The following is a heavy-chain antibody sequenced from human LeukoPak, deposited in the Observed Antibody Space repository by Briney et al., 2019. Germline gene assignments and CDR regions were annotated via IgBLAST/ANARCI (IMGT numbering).Heavy chain of an antibody. CDR2: IYYSGST. J-gene: IGHJ4*02. CDR3: ASNYGSGSYRDY. Sequence: SETLSLTCTVSGVSISSGGYCWRWVRQQPGKGLEWIGYIYYSGSTYYNPSLKSRVTISVDTSKNQFSLKLSSVTAADTAVYYCASNYGSGSYRDYWGQGTLVTVSS. CDR1: GVSISSGGYC. D-gene: IGHD3-10*01. V-gene: IGHV4-31*03.